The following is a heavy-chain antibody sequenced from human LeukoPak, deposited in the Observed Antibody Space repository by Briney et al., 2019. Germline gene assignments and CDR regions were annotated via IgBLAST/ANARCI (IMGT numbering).Heavy chain of an antibody. D-gene: IGHD3-22*01. CDR2: IYYSEST. CDR3: ARAPASSYYYDSSGYYYSWLDP. Sequence: SETLSLTCTVSGGSISSYYWSWIRLPPGKGLEWIGYIYYSESTNYNPSLKSRVTISVDTSKNQFSLKLSSVTAADTAVYYWARAPASSYYYDSSGYYYSWLDPWGQGTLVTVSS. V-gene: IGHV4-59*01. J-gene: IGHJ5*02. CDR1: GGSISSYY.